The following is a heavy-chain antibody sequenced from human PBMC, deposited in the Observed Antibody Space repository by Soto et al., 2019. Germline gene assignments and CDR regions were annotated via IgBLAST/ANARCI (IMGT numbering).Heavy chain of an antibody. V-gene: IGHV4-59*08. D-gene: IGHD3-16*02. Sequence: SETLSLTCTVSGGSISSYYWSWIRQPPGKGLEWIGYIYYSGSTNYNPSLKSRVTISVDTSKNQFSLKLSSVTAADMAVYDWARYGPWDNDYIWGSYRSYFDYWGQGTLVTVSS. CDR1: GGSISSYY. CDR3: ARYGPWDNDYIWGSYRSYFDY. J-gene: IGHJ4*02. CDR2: IYYSGST.